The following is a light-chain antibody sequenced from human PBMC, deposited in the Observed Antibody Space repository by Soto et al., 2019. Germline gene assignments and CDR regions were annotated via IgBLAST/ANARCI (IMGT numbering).Light chain of an antibody. Sequence: QSVLTQPASVSGSPGQSITISCTGTSSDVGAYNYVSWYQQYPGKAPKLMIYKVSNRPSGVSNRFSASKSGHTASLTISGLQAEDEADYYCSSYTNSDTLVFGGGTKLTVL. CDR1: SSDVGAYNY. CDR2: KVS. CDR3: SSYTNSDTLV. V-gene: IGLV2-14*01. J-gene: IGLJ3*02.